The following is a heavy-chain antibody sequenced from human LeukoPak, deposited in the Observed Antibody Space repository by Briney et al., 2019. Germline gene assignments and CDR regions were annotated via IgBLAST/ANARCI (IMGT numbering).Heavy chain of an antibody. CDR2: ISAYNGNT. CDR3: ARDIVVVPAARIKYYYYGMDV. D-gene: IGHD2-2*01. V-gene: IGHV1-18*01. Sequence: ASVNVSCKASGYTFTSYGISWVRQAPGQGLEWMGWISAYNGNTNYAQKLQGRVTMPTDTSTSTAYMELRSLRSDDTAVYYCARDIVVVPAARIKYYYYGMDVWGQGTTVTVSS. J-gene: IGHJ6*02. CDR1: GYTFTSYG.